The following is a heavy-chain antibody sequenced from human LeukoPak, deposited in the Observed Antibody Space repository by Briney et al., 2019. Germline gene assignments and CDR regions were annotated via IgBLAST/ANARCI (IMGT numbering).Heavy chain of an antibody. D-gene: IGHD2-2*01. CDR3: ARDTSYCSSSSCLIDAFDI. CDR2: LYTSGST. J-gene: IGHJ3*02. CDR1: GGSITTYY. Sequence: SETLSLTCTVSGGSITTYYWSWIRQPAGKGLEWIWRLYTSGSTKNNPSLKSRVTMSVDTSKNQFFLKLSSVTAADTAVYYCARDTSYCSSSSCLIDAFDIWGQGTMVTVSS. V-gene: IGHV4-4*07.